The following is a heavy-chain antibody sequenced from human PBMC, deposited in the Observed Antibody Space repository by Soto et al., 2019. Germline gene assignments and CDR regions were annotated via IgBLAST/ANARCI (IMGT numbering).Heavy chain of an antibody. Sequence: QVQLVPSGAEVKKPGASVKVSCKASGYTFTNYGINWVRQAPGQGLEWLGWVSAYNGERRYAQRVQARVIMTTDTSTTTAYMEVRSLRSDDTAVYYCSRGTSIPASGDYWGQGTLVTVSS. CDR3: SRGTSIPASGDY. D-gene: IGHD6-6*01. J-gene: IGHJ4*01. CDR1: GYTFTNYG. CDR2: VSAYNGER. V-gene: IGHV1-18*01.